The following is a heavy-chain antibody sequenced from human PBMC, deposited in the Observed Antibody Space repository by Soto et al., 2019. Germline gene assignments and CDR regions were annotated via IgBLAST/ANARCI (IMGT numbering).Heavy chain of an antibody. V-gene: IGHV3-74*01. CDR2: IYSDGSRT. CDR1: GFTFSSSW. J-gene: IGHJ4*02. D-gene: IGHD6-19*01. Sequence: EVQLVESGGGLVQPGGSLRLSCAASGFTFSSSWMHWVRQAPGKGLVWVSRIYSDGSRTNYADSVQGRLTISRDNAKNTLYLQMTSPRAEDTALYYCARGPTGWYGYDYWGQGTLVSVSS. CDR3: ARGPTGWYGYDY.